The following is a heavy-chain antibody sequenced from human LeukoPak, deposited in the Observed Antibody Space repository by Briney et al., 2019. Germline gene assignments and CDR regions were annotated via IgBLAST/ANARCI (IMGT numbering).Heavy chain of an antibody. V-gene: IGHV1-69*06. Sequence: SVKVSCKASGGTFSSYAISWVRQAPGQGLEWMGGIIPIFGTANYAQKFQGRVTITADKSTSTAYMELSSLRSGDTAVYYCARQRTPGDFYFDYWGQGTLVTVSS. CDR1: GGTFSSYA. CDR3: ARQRTPGDFYFDY. CDR2: IIPIFGTA. D-gene: IGHD7-27*01. J-gene: IGHJ4*02.